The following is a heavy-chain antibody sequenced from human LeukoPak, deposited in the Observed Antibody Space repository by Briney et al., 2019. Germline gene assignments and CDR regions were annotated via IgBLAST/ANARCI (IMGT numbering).Heavy chain of an antibody. CDR3: ARGSGSPSMDV. V-gene: IGHV4-30-2*01. CDR2: IYHSGST. D-gene: IGHD3-10*01. Sequence: KPSETLSLTCAVSGGSISSGGYSWSWIRQPPGKGLEWIGYIYHSGSTYYNPSLKSRVTISVDRSKNQFSLKLSSVTAADTAVYYCARGSGSPSMDVWGQGTTVTVSS. J-gene: IGHJ6*02. CDR1: GGSISSGGYS.